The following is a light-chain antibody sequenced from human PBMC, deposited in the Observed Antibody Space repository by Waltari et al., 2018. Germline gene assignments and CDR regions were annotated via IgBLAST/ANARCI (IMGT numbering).Light chain of an antibody. CDR2: EVF. J-gene: IGLJ1*01. CDR1: TSDVGSHAL. V-gene: IGLV2-23*02. CDR3: CSYAGRGTYV. Sequence: QSALTQPASVSGTPGQSITISCSGTTSDVGSHALVSWYQQHPGEAPKLLICEVFKRPPDTSSRFSGAKSGSTASLTISGLQPEDEADYYCCSYAGRGTYVFGSGTKVTVL.